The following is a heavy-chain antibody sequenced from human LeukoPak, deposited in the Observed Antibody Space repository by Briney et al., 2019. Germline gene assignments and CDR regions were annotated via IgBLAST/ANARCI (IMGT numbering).Heavy chain of an antibody. CDR1: GFTFSSYN. CDR2: ISSSSSYI. CDR3: ARDGTAVGINYDY. D-gene: IGHD6-13*01. J-gene: IGHJ4*02. Sequence: SGGSLRLSCAASGFTFSSYNMNWVRQAPGKGLEWVSSISSSSSYIYYADSVKGRFTISRDNAKNSLYLQMNSLRAEDTAVYYCARDGTAVGINYDYWGQGTLVTVSS. V-gene: IGHV3-21*04.